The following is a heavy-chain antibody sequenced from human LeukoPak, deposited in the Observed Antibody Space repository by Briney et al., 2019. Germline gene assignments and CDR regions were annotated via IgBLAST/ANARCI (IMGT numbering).Heavy chain of an antibody. J-gene: IGHJ4*02. CDR2: IYPGDSNV. CDR3: ARREMATTFDY. CDR1: GYSFTSYW. D-gene: IGHD5-24*01. V-gene: IGHV5-51*01. Sequence: GESLKISRKGSGYSFTSYWIAWVRQMPGKGLEWMGIIYPGDSNVRYSPSFQGQVTISVDKSISTAYLQWSSLKASDTAMYYCARREMATTFDYWGQGTLVTVSS.